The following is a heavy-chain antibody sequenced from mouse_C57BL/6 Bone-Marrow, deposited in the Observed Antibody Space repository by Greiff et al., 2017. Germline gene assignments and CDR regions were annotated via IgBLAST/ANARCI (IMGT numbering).Heavy chain of an antibody. J-gene: IGHJ2*01. V-gene: IGHV1-64*01. Sequence: VQLQQPGAELVKPGASVKLSCKASGYTFTSYWMHWVKQRPGRGLEWIGMIHPNSGSTNYNEKFKSKATLTVDKSSRTAYMQLSSLTSEDSAVYYCARGDGYYYFDYWGQGTTLTVSS. CDR3: ARGDGYYYFDY. CDR2: IHPNSGST. D-gene: IGHD2-3*01. CDR1: GYTFTSYW.